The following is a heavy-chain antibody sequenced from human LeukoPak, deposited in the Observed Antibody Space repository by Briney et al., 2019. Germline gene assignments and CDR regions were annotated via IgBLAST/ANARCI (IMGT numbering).Heavy chain of an antibody. CDR3: ARAPEFSSGWLLDC. Sequence: SETLSLTCAVYGGSFSGYYWSWIRQPPGKGLEWIGEINHSGSTNYNPSLKSRVTISVDTSKNQFSLKLSSVTAADTGVYYCARAPEFSSGWLLDCWGQGSLVTVSS. J-gene: IGHJ4*02. V-gene: IGHV4-34*01. CDR1: GGSFSGYY. CDR2: INHSGST. D-gene: IGHD6-19*01.